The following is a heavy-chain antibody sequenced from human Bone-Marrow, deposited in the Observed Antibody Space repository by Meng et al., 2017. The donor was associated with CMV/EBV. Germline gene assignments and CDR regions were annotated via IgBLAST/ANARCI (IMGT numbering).Heavy chain of an antibody. D-gene: IGHD2-2*02. CDR1: GFTFSSYA. CDR2: IKSKTDGGTT. V-gene: IGHV3-15*01. Sequence: ETLSLTCAASGFTFSSYAMSWVRQAPGKGLEWVGRIKSKTDGGTTDYAAPVKGRFTISRDDSKNTLYLQMNSLKTEDTAVYYCTTDGIVVVPAAIDYWGQRTLVTVSS. J-gene: IGHJ4*02. CDR3: TTDGIVVVPAAIDY.